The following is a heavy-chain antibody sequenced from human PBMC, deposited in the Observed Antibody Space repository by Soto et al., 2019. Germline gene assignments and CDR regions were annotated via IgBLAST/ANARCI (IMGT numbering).Heavy chain of an antibody. J-gene: IGHJ4*02. Sequence: QVPLVQSGAEVKKPGSSVKVSCKASGGTFSSYAISWVRQAPGQGLEWMGGIIPIFGTANYAQKFQGRVTITADKSTSTAYRELSSLRSEDTAVDYGARVVGATTVDYWGQGTLVTVSS. CDR1: GGTFSSYA. V-gene: IGHV1-69*06. D-gene: IGHD1-26*01. CDR3: ARVVGATTVDY. CDR2: IIPIFGTA.